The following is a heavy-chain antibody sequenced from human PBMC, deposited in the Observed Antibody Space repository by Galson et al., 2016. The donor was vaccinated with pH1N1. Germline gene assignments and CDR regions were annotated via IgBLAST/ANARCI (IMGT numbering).Heavy chain of an antibody. CDR3: ARGYSYHNNDGFDL. Sequence: SVKVSCKASGGIFNSFGISWVRQAPGQGLEWMGGIVAIFGTTNYAQKFQGRVTITADKSSSTVYMEVNRLTSQDTAVYYCARGYSYHNNDGFDLWGQGTMVTFSA. V-gene: IGHV1-69*06. D-gene: IGHD5-18*01. CDR1: GGIFNSFG. J-gene: IGHJ3*01. CDR2: IVAIFGTT.